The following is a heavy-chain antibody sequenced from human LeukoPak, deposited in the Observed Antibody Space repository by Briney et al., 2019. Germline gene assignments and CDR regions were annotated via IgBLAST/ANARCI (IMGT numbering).Heavy chain of an antibody. CDR3: ANKPAGFDP. V-gene: IGHV3-9*01. J-gene: IGHJ5*02. CDR2: ISWNSGSI. D-gene: IGHD1-14*01. CDR1: GFTFDDYA. Sequence: GGSLRLSCAASGFTFDDYAMHWVRQAPGKGLEWVSGISWNSGSIGYADSVKGRFTISRDNSKNTLYLQISSLRAEDTAVYYCANKPAGFDPWGQGTLVTVSS.